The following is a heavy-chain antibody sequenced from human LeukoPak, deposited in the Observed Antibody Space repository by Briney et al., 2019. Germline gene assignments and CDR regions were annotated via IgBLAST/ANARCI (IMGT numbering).Heavy chain of an antibody. V-gene: IGHV3-23*01. CDR2: ICGSGSCT. J-gene: IGHJ4*02. Sequence: TGGSLRLSCAASGFTFSNYALGWVRQAPGKGLEWVSTICGSGSCTYSADSVKGRFTISRDNSKNTLYLQMNSLRAEDTAVYYCARDSNYDTSGHYYWGQGTLVTVSS. CDR3: ARDSNYDTSGHYY. CDR1: GFTFSNYA. D-gene: IGHD3-22*01.